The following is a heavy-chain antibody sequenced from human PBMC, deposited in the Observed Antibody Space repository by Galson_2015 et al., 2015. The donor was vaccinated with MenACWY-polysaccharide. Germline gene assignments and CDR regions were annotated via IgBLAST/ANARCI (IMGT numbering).Heavy chain of an antibody. CDR3: ARLSGYTYRSPYYSDY. CDR1: GFTFSSYA. Sequence: SLRLSCAAAGFTFSSYAMSWVRQAPGKGLEWVSSMSGSGGSTYYGDSVKGRFTISRDNSKNTLYLQMNSLRAEDTAIYYCARLSGYTYRSPYYSDYWGQGTLFTVSS. CDR2: MSGSGGST. V-gene: IGHV3-23*01. D-gene: IGHD5-12*01. J-gene: IGHJ4*02.